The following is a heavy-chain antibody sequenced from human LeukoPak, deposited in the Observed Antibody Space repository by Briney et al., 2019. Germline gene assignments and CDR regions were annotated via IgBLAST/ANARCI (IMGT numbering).Heavy chain of an antibody. CDR1: GFTFSSYG. J-gene: IGHJ4*02. V-gene: IGHV3-30*18. CDR2: ISYDGSNK. D-gene: IGHD3-22*01. CDR3: AKGDRFYYGISGYPFDY. Sequence: GKSLRLSCAASGFTFSSYGMHWVRQAPGKGLEWVAVISYDGSNKYYADSVKGRFTISRDNSKNTLYLQMNSLRAEDTAVYYCAKGDRFYYGISGYPFDYWGQGTLVTVSS.